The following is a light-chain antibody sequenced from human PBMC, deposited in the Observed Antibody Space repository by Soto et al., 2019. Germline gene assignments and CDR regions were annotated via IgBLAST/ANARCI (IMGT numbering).Light chain of an antibody. CDR2: GAS. CDR1: QSISRH. J-gene: IGKJ5*01. Sequence: DIQMTQSPSSLSASVGDRVTITCRASQSISRHLKWYQQKPGKDPKLLIYGASSLQSGVPSRISGSGSGTDFTLTISNLQPEDFATYYCQQLNAYPLTFGQGTRLEIK. V-gene: IGKV1-39*01. CDR3: QQLNAYPLT.